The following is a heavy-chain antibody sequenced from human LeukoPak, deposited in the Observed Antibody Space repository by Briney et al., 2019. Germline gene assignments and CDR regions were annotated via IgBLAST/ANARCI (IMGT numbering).Heavy chain of an antibody. Sequence: AGGSLRLSCAASGFTFSSYSMNWVRQAPGKGLEWVSYISSSGSTIYYADSAKGRFTTSRDNAKNSLYLQMNSLRDEDTAVYYCASQSNWFDPWGQGTLVTVSS. CDR2: ISSSGSTI. J-gene: IGHJ5*02. CDR1: GFTFSSYS. V-gene: IGHV3-48*02. CDR3: ASQSNWFDP.